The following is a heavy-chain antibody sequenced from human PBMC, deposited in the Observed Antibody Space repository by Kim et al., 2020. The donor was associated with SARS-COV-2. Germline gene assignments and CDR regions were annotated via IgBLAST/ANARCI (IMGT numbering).Heavy chain of an antibody. CDR3: ARGPHFYGYGSRVDY. J-gene: IGHJ4*01. Sequence: GGSLRLSCAASGFTFSNYSMNWVRQAPGKGLEWVSYINHDRGEKKYADSVKGRFNISRDNAKNSLYLQMNTLRAEDTAVYYCARGPHFYGYGSRVDYWG. CDR2: INHDRGEK. D-gene: IGHD3-10*01. CDR1: GFTFSNYS. V-gene: IGHV3-7*01.